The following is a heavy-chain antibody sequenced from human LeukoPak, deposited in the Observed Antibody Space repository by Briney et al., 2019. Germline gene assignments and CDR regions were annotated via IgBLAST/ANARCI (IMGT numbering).Heavy chain of an antibody. V-gene: IGHV4-61*02. CDR2: IYTSGST. J-gene: IGHJ4*02. Sequence: SETLSLTCTVSGDSISRGTYYWSWIRQPAGKGLEWIGRIYTSGSTNYNPSLKSRVTISLDTSKNQFSLKPNSVTAADTAVYYCATTGYDSSGYYHPLDYWGQGTLVTVSS. D-gene: IGHD3-22*01. CDR3: ATTGYDSSGYYHPLDY. CDR1: GDSISRGTYY.